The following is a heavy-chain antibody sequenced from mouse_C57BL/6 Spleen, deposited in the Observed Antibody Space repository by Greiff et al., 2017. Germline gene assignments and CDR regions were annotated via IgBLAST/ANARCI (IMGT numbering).Heavy chain of an antibody. V-gene: IGHV1-52*01. D-gene: IGHD2-1*01. J-gene: IGHJ2*01. CDR3: ARYGNFYFDY. CDR2: IYPSDSET. CDR1: GYTFTSYW. Sequence: VQLQQPGAELVRPGSSVKLSCKASGYTFTSYWMHWVKPRPIQGLEWIGNIYPSDSETHYNQKFKDKATLTVDKSSSTAYMQLSSLTSEDSAVYYCARYGNFYFDYWGQGTTLTVSS.